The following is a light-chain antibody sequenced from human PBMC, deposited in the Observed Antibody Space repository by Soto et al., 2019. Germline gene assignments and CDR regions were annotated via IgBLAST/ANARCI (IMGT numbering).Light chain of an antibody. V-gene: IGLV1-40*01. Sequence: QSVLTQPPSVSGAPGQRVTISCTGSSSNLGAGYDVHWYQQLPGTAPKLLIYGDTNRPSGVPDRFSGSKSGTSASLAITGLQAEDEGDYYCQPYDSRLTGFYVFGTGTKVTVL. CDR2: GDT. CDR1: SSNLGAGYD. J-gene: IGLJ1*01. CDR3: QPYDSRLTGFYV.